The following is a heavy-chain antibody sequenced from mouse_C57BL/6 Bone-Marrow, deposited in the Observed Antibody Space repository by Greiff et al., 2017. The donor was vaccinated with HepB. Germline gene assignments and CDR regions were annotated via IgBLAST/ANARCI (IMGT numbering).Heavy chain of an antibody. CDR1: GYSFTSYY. Sequence: QVQLQQSGPELVKPGASVKISCKASGYSFTSYYIHWVKQRPGQGLEWIGWIYPGSGNTKYNEKFKGKATLTADTSSSTAYMQLSSLTSEDSAVYYCARQLPFCYYAMDYWGQGTSVTVSS. D-gene: IGHD3-1*01. J-gene: IGHJ4*01. V-gene: IGHV1-66*01. CDR2: IYPGSGNT. CDR3: ARQLPFCYYAMDY.